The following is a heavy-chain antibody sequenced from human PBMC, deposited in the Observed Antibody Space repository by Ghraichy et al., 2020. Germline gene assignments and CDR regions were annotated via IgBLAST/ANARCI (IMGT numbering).Heavy chain of an antibody. V-gene: IGHV3-48*03. Sequence: GGSLRLSCAASGFTFSSYEMNWVRQAPGKGLEWVSYISSSGSTIYYADSVKGRFTISRDNAKNSLYLQMNSLRAEDTAVYYCASGGAAADSRQGYYYGMDVWGQGTTVTVSS. CDR2: ISSSGSTI. D-gene: IGHD6-13*01. J-gene: IGHJ6*02. CDR3: ASGGAAADSRQGYYYGMDV. CDR1: GFTFSSYE.